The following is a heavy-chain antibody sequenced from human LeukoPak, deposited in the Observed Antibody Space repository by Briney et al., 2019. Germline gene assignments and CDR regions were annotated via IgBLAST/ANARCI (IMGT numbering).Heavy chain of an antibody. Sequence: GGSLRLSCAASGFTFSSYAMSWVRQAPGKGLEWVSAISGSGGSTYYADSVKGRFTISRDNSKNTLYLQMNSLRAEDTAVYYCAKDLSYGSGSTCFDYWGQGTLVTVSS. CDR3: AKDLSYGSGSTCFDY. CDR2: ISGSGGST. CDR1: GFTFSSYA. V-gene: IGHV3-23*01. J-gene: IGHJ4*02. D-gene: IGHD3-10*01.